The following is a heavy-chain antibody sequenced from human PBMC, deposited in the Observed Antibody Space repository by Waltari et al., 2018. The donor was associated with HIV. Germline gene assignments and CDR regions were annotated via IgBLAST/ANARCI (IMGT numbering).Heavy chain of an antibody. J-gene: IGHJ4*02. CDR3: ARDSGGSRDPHGGLVL. D-gene: IGHD2-15*01. Sequence: QVQLQESGPGLVNPSQTLSLSCSVSGVSISAGGYYWSWIRQPPGKGLEWRGFINFGGDTYYNPSLNSRVTISLDRSKNQVSLNLYSVTAADTAIYYCARDSGGSRDPHGGLVLWGRGTLVTVSS. CDR1: GVSISAGGYY. CDR2: INFGGDT. V-gene: IGHV4-31*03.